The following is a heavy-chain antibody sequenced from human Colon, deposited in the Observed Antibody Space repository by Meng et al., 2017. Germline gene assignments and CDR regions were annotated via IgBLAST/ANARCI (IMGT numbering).Heavy chain of an antibody. CDR1: GGSISTSGHW. V-gene: IGHV4-31*03. D-gene: IGHD3-22*01. Sequence: QVQLQESGPGLVKPSQTLSLTCTVSGGSISTSGHWWSWIRQHPGKGLEWIGYVFYSGSTQYNPSLKSRVSISVDTSKNQFPLKLYSMTAADTAVYYCARDMSGGYYWFDPWGQGTLVTVSS. CDR3: ARDMSGGYYWFDP. J-gene: IGHJ5*02. CDR2: VFYSGST.